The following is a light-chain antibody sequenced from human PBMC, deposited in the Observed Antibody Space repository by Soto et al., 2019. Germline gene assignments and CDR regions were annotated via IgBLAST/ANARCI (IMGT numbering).Light chain of an antibody. Sequence: DIQMTQSPSTLSASVGDRVTITCRASQSVSIWLAWYQQKPGKAPKLLIYKASSLKSGVPSRFSGSGSGTEFTLTISSLQPDDFATYYCQQYKSYWTFGQGTKVEMK. J-gene: IGKJ1*01. CDR2: KAS. V-gene: IGKV1-5*03. CDR1: QSVSIW. CDR3: QQYKSYWT.